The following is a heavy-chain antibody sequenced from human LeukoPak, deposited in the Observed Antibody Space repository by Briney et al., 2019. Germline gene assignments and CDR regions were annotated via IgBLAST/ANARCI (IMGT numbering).Heavy chain of an antibody. CDR3: ARGLGVRGYYYYYMDV. CDR2: IYTSGST. D-gene: IGHD3-10*01. CDR1: GGSISSYY. V-gene: IGHV4-4*07. Sequence: SETLSLTCTVSGGSISSYYWSWIRQPAGKGLEWIGRIYTSGSTNYNPSLKSRVTMSVDTSKNQFSLKLSSVTAADTAVYYCARGLGVRGYYYYYMDVWGKGTTVTISS. J-gene: IGHJ6*03.